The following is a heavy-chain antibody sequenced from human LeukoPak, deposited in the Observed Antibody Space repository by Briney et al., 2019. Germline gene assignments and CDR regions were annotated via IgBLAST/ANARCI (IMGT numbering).Heavy chain of an antibody. J-gene: IGHJ6*03. CDR1: GFTFSSYG. CDR2: RSYDGSNK. D-gene: IGHD5-12*01. Sequence: GGSLRLSCAASGFTFSSYGMHWVRQAPGKGLEWVAVRSYDGSNKDYADSVKGRFTISRDNSKNTVYLQMNSLRAEDTAVYYCARIGGYSGYDSDFGYYYMDVWGKGTTVTVSS. CDR3: ARIGGYSGYDSDFGYYYMDV. V-gene: IGHV3-30*03.